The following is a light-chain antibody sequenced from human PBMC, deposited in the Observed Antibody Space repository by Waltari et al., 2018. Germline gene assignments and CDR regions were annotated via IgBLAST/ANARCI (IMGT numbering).Light chain of an antibody. CDR1: ADINKY. CDR3: LKYDDLSIT. Sequence: DIQMTQSPSSLSGCVGVTVTITCQANADINKYLNWYPQKPGKAPKLLIYDSSNLGTGVPSRFSGSGSGTPFTFSISSLQPEDIATYYCLKYDDLSITFGQGTRLEIK. V-gene: IGKV1-33*01. CDR2: DSS. J-gene: IGKJ5*01.